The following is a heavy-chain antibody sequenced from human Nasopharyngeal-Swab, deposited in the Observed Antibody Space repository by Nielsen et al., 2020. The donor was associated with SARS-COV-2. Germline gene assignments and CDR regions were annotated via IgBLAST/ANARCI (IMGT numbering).Heavy chain of an antibody. J-gene: IGHJ4*02. Sequence: GGSLRLSCAVSEFTFSHYGMNWVRQAPGKGLEWVAVISDDENNKYYADSVKGRFTISRDNSKNTLYLQMNSLSAEDTAVYYCAKGYGRPAPSTYFDNWGQGTLVTVSS. D-gene: IGHD2-8*01. CDR2: ISDDENNK. CDR1: EFTFSHYG. CDR3: AKGYGRPAPSTYFDN. V-gene: IGHV3-30*18.